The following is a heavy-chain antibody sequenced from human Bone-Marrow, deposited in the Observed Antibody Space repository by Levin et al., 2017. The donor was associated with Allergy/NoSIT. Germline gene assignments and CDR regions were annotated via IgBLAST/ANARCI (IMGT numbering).Heavy chain of an antibody. J-gene: IGHJ5*02. CDR1: GFTFSTYT. Sequence: KPGESLKISCAASGFTFSTYTMNWVRQAPGKGLDWVSSITSSSSYIYYADSVKGRFTISRDNAKNSLYLQMNSLRVEDTAVYYCARGLEYSGLPWGQGTLVTVSS. CDR2: ITSSSSYI. D-gene: IGHD5-12*01. CDR3: ARGLEYSGLP. V-gene: IGHV3-21*01.